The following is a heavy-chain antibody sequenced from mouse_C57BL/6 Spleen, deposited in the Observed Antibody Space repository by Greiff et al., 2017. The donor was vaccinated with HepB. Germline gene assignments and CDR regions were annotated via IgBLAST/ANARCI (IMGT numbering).Heavy chain of an antibody. CDR3: ARTGTVPAGFAY. CDR1: GYTFTSYW. J-gene: IGHJ3*01. Sequence: QVQLQQPGAELVKPGASVKLSCKASGYTFTSYWMHWVKQRPGQGLEWIGMIHPNSGSTNYNEKFKSKATLTVDKSSSTAYMQLSSLTSEDSAVYYCARTGTVPAGFAYWGQGTLVTVSA. D-gene: IGHD4-1*01. V-gene: IGHV1-64*01. CDR2: IHPNSGST.